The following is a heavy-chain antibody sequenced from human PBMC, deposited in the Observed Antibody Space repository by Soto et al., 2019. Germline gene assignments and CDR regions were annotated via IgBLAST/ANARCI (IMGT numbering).Heavy chain of an antibody. D-gene: IGHD6-19*01. CDR2: IRSKTNSYAT. CDR1: GFTFGCSA. J-gene: IGHJ4*02. CDR3: TRQTDAVQWLVVPTDYNFDY. V-gene: IGHV3-73*01. Sequence: GGALRLSCAASGFTFGCSAMHWVRQSSGKGLEWVGHIRSKTNSYATAYAESVKGRFTISRDDSMNTAYLQMNSLKTEDTAVYFCTRQTDAVQWLVVPTDYNFDYWGQGTLVTVSS.